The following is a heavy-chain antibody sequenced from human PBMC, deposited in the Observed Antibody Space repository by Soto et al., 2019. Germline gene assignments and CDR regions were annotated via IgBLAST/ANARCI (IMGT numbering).Heavy chain of an antibody. CDR3: ARVGPYDSGSYMLRYNWFDP. CDR2: IYSGGAT. CDR1: GFSVSTSH. Sequence: GGSLRLSCAAAGFSVSTSHMNWVRQTPGKGLEWVSVIYSGGATYYAASEKGRFTISRDKSKNTEYLQMNRQRAEDTAVYYCARVGPYDSGSYMLRYNWFDPWGQGTLVTVSS. V-gene: IGHV3-53*01. D-gene: IGHD3-10*01. J-gene: IGHJ5*02.